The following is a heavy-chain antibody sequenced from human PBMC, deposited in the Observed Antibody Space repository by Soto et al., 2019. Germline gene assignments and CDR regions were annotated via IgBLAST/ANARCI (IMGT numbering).Heavy chain of an antibody. CDR2: MNPNSGNT. CDR1: GYTFTSYD. CDR3: ARGAGIHPGNYYYYMDV. Sequence: ASVKVSCKASGYTFTSYDINWVRQATGQGPEWMGWMNPNSGNTGYAQKFQGRVTMTRNTSISTAYMELSSLRSEDTAVYYCARGAGIHPGNYYYYMDVWGKGTTVTVSS. D-gene: IGHD5-18*01. V-gene: IGHV1-8*01. J-gene: IGHJ6*03.